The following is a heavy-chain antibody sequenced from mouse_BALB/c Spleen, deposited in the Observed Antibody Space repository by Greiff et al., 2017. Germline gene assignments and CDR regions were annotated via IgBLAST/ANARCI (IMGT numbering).Heavy chain of an antibody. CDR2: IYPSDSYT. CDR1: GYTFTSYW. CDR3: TRRYDYDASLDY. J-gene: IGHJ2*01. V-gene: IGHV1-69*02. Sequence: QVQLKQSGAELVRPGASVKLSCKASGYTFTSYWINWVKQRPGQGLEWIGNIYPSDSYTNYNQKFKDKATLTVDKSSSTAYMQLSSPTSEDSAVYYCTRRYDYDASLDYWGQGTTLTVSS. D-gene: IGHD2-4*01.